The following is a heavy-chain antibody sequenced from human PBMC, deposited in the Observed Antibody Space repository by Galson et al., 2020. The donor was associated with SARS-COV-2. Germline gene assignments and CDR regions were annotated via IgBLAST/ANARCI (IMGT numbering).Heavy chain of an antibody. Sequence: NSGGSLRLSCAASGFTFSSYSMNWVRQAPGKGLEWVSSISSSSSYIYYADSVKGRFTISRDNAKNSLYLQMNSLRAEDTAVYYCASPRWLPFYAFDIWGQGTMVTVSS. CDR2: ISSSSSYI. D-gene: IGHD3-3*01. J-gene: IGHJ3*02. CDR3: ASPRWLPFYAFDI. V-gene: IGHV3-21*01. CDR1: GFTFSSYS.